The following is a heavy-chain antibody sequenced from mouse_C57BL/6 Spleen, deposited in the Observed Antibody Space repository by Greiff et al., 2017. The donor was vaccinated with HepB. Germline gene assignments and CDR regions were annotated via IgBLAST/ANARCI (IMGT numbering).Heavy chain of an antibody. J-gene: IGHJ3*01. CDR3: ARDWGLRRFAY. V-gene: IGHV1-50*01. CDR2: IDPSDSYT. Sequence: QVQLQQPGAELVKPGASVKLSCKASGYTFTSYWMQWVKQRPGQGLEWIGEIDPSDSYTNYNQKFKGKATLTVDTSSSTAYMQLSSLTSEDSAVYYCARDWGLRRFAYWGQGTLVTVSA. CDR1: GYTFTSYW. D-gene: IGHD2-4*01.